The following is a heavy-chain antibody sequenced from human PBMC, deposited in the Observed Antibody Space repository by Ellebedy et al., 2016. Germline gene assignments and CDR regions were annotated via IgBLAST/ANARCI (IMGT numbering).Heavy chain of an antibody. J-gene: IGHJ5*02. V-gene: IGHV4-34*01. CDR2: INHRGST. D-gene: IGHD2-2*01. CDR3: ARGHDPVAVIPAALALFSRTGSLWFDP. Sequence: SETLSLTXAVYGGSFSGYYWTWIRQPPGKGLEWIGEINHRGSTNYNPSLKSRVTISVETSKNQFSLKLSSVTAADTAVYYCARGHDPVAVIPAALALFSRTGSLWFDPWGQGTLVSVSS. CDR1: GGSFSGYY.